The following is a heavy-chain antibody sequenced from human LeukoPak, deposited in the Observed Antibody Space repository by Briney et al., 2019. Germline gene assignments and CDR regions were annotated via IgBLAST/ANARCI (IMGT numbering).Heavy chain of an antibody. CDR1: GGSISSSSYY. CDR2: IYYSGST. Sequence: SETLSLTCTVSGGSISSSSYYWGWIRQPPGKGLEWIVSIYYSGSTYYNPSLKSRVTISVDTSKNQFSLKLSSVTAADTAVYYCAQYCSGGSCVRRAFDIWGQGTMVTVSS. CDR3: AQYCSGGSCVRRAFDI. V-gene: IGHV4-39*01. D-gene: IGHD2-15*01. J-gene: IGHJ3*02.